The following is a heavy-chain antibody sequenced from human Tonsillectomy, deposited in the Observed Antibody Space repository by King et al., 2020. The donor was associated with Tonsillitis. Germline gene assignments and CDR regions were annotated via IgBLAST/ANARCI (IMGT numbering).Heavy chain of an antibody. J-gene: IGHJ4*02. D-gene: IGHD3-3*01. CDR3: TSFCSVYFDY. CDR2: IDQDGSKK. Sequence: VQLVESGGGLVQPGGSLRLSCAASGFTFSNYWMSWVRQAPGKGLEWVANIDQDGSKKFYVESVKGRFTISRDNTKNSLYLQLNSLRAEDTAVYYCTSFCSVYFDYWGQGILVPVSS. V-gene: IGHV3-7*01. CDR1: GFTFSNYW.